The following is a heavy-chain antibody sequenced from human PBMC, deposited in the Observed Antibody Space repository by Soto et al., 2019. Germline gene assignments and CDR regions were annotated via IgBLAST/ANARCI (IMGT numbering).Heavy chain of an antibody. Sequence: SETLSLTCTVSGDSIISGNYYWAWIRQSPGKGLEWIGNMYYSGSTYYNLSLKSRVTMSLDTSKNQFSLKISSVTAADTSVYYCARIVVIPAAPDYYNYYGVDVWGQGTTVTVSS. V-gene: IGHV4-39*01. J-gene: IGHJ6*02. D-gene: IGHD2-2*01. CDR2: MYYSGST. CDR1: GDSIISGNYY. CDR3: ARIVVIPAAPDYYNYYGVDV.